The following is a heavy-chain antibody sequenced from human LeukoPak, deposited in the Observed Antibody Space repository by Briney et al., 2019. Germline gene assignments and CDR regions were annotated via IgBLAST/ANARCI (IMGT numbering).Heavy chain of an antibody. J-gene: IGHJ4*02. Sequence: ASVKVSRKSSGYTFTNYDINWVRQAPGQGLEWMAWMNTNSGHMDFTQKFQGRLTMTRNTPMSTAYMELSSLRSNDTAVYYCARGYTYGQLDSWGQGTLVTVSS. CDR3: ARGYTYGQLDS. CDR2: MNTNSGHM. V-gene: IGHV1-8*01. D-gene: IGHD5-18*01. CDR1: GYTFTNYD.